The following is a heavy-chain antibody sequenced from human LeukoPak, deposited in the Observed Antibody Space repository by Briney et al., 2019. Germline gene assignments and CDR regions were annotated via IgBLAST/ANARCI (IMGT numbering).Heavy chain of an antibody. J-gene: IGHJ3*02. V-gene: IGHV3-73*01. CDR2: IRSKANSYAT. CDR1: GFTFSGSA. CDR3: TRSMAAGEIKAHSSTSCPFDI. D-gene: IGHD2-2*01. Sequence: GGSLKLSCAASGFTFSGSAMHWVRQASGKGLEWVGRIRSKANSYATAYAASVKGRFTISRDDSKNTAYLQMNSLKTEDTAVYYCTRSMAAGEIKAHSSTSCPFDIWGQGTMVTVSS.